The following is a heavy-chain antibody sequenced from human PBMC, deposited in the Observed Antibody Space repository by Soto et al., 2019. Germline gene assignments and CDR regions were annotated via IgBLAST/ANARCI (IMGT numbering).Heavy chain of an antibody. CDR2: IGGSGGYT. CDR1: GFTFSNYA. J-gene: IGHJ4*02. D-gene: IGHD6-19*01. CDR3: ARVRIAVAGDPKPKLASFDY. V-gene: IGHV3-23*01. Sequence: EVQLLESGGGLVQPGGSMRLSCAASGFTFSNYAMSWVRQAPGKGLEWVSGIGGSGGYTYDADSVKGRFTISRDISKNTLDLQMNSLRAEDTAVYYCARVRIAVAGDPKPKLASFDYWGQGTLVTVSS.